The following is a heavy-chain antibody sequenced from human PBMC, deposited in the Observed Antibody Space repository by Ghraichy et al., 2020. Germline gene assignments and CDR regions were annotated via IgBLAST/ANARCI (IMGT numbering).Heavy chain of an antibody. CDR1: GGSFSGYY. J-gene: IGHJ6*03. V-gene: IGHV4-34*01. D-gene: IGHD3-10*01. CDR3: ARGPGDYYMDV. Sequence: SETQSLTCAVYGGSFSGYYWSWIRQPPGKGLEWIGEINHSGSTNYNPSLKSRVTISVDTSKNQFSLKLSSVTAADTAVYYCARGPGDYYMDVWGKGTTVTVSS. CDR2: INHSGST.